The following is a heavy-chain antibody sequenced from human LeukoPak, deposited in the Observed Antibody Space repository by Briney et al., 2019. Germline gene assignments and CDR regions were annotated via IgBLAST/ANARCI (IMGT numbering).Heavy chain of an antibody. CDR2: MNPSGGST. CDR1: GYTXTSYY. CDR3: ARDGPRIAALGEDFDY. D-gene: IGHD6-6*01. J-gene: IGHJ4*02. Sequence: GASVKVSCKASGYTXTSYYMHWVRQAPGQGLDWMGIMNPSGGSTSYAQKFQGRVTMTRDTSTSTVYMELSSLRSEDTAVYYCARDGPRIAALGEDFDYWGQGTLVTVSS. V-gene: IGHV1-46*01.